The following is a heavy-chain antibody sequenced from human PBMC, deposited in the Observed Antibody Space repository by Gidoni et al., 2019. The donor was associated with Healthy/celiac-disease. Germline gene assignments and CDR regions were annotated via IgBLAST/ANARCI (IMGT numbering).Heavy chain of an antibody. CDR1: GGSFSGYY. CDR3: ARTPFYDYVWGSYRYFNY. D-gene: IGHD3-16*02. Sequence: QVQLQQWGAGLLKPSETLSLTCAVYGGSFSGYYWSWIRQPPGKGLEWIGEINHSGSTNYNPSLKSRVTISVDTSKNQFSLKLSSVTAADTAVYYCARTPFYDYVWGSYRYFNYWGQGTLVTVSS. J-gene: IGHJ4*02. CDR2: INHSGST. V-gene: IGHV4-34*01.